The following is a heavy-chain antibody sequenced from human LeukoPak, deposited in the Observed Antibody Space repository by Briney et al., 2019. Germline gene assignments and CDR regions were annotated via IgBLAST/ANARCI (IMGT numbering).Heavy chain of an antibody. CDR3: AKGTLGGSYPFDY. CDR1: GFTFSSYA. Sequence: QPGGSLRLSCAASGFTFSSYAMSWVRQAPGKGLEWVSAIIGSGGSTHYADSVKGRFTISRDNSENMLYLQMNSLRAEDTAVYYCAKGTLGGSYPFDYWGQGTLVTVSP. V-gene: IGHV3-23*01. CDR2: IIGSGGST. J-gene: IGHJ4*02. D-gene: IGHD1-26*01.